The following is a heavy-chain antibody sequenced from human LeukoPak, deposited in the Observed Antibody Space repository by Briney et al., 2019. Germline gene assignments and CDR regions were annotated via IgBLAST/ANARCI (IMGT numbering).Heavy chain of an antibody. V-gene: IGHV4-34*01. Sequence: PSETLSLTCAVYGGSFSGYYWSWIRQPPGKGLEWIGEINHSGSTNYNPSLKSRVTISVDTSKNQFSLKLSSVTAADTAVYYCASSRMGVAVAARGEEYFQHWGQGTLVTVSS. CDR2: INHSGST. CDR3: ASSRMGVAVAARGEEYFQH. J-gene: IGHJ1*01. D-gene: IGHD6-19*01. CDR1: GGSFSGYY.